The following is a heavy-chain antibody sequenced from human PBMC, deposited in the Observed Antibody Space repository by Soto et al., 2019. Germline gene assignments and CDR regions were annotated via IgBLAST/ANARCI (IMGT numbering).Heavy chain of an antibody. CDR2: ISSSSSYT. CDR1: GFTFSDYY. D-gene: IGHD5-12*01. J-gene: IGHJ4*02. CDR3: ACLVFGMNSGYDYGFDY. V-gene: IGHV3-11*06. Sequence: GGSLRLSCAASGFTFSDYYMSWIRQAPGKGLEWVSYISSSSSYTNYADSVKGRFTISRDNAKNSLYLQMNSLRAEDTAVYYCACLVFGMNSGYDYGFDYWGQGTLVTVSS.